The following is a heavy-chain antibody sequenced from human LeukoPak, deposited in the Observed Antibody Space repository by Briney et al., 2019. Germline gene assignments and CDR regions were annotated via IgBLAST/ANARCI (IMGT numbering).Heavy chain of an antibody. D-gene: IGHD3-22*01. Sequence: GWSLRLSCAASGFTFDYSAMTWVRRAPEKGLEWVSTINTGDITFYANSVKGRFTISRDNSKNALFLQMNSLRAEDTAIYYCVKGGFTYYDDWGQGTLVTVSS. CDR3: VKGGFTYYDD. J-gene: IGHJ4*02. CDR2: INTGDIT. CDR1: GFTFDYSA. V-gene: IGHV3-23*01.